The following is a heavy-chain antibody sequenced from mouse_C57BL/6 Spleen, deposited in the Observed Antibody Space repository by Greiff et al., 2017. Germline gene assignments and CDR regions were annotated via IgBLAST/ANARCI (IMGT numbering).Heavy chain of an antibody. V-gene: IGHV14-4*01. J-gene: IGHJ3*01. D-gene: IGHD1-1*01. CDR1: GFNFKDDC. CDR2: IDPGNGDT. CDR3: TTRQLLRFAG. Sequence: DVKLVESGAELVRPGASVKLSCTASGFNFKDDCMHWVKQRPEQGLEWIGWIDPGNGDTEYASKFPGKATITADTSSNTAYLQLSSLTCEDTAVYYCTTRQLLRFAGWGQGTLVTASA.